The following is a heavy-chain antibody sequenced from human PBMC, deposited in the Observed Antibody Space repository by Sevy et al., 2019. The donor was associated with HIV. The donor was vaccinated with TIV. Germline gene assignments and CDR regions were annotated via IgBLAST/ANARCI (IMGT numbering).Heavy chain of an antibody. J-gene: IGHJ4*02. Sequence: ASVKVSCKASGYSFTYSAMQWVRQAPGQGLAWMGWINAGNGNTKYSQKFKGRVTITRDTSARTAYLELSSLRPEDTAVYYCAKDAGGGSSYFDYWGQGTLVTVSS. CDR2: INAGNGNT. D-gene: IGHD2-15*01. V-gene: IGHV1-3*01. CDR1: GYSFTYSA. CDR3: AKDAGGGSSYFDY.